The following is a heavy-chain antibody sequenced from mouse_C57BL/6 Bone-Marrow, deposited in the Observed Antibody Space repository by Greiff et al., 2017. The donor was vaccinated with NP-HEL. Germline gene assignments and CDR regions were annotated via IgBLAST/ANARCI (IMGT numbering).Heavy chain of an antibody. J-gene: IGHJ2*01. CDR1: GYAFTNYL. CDR3: ARKVITTVVALYSFDY. CDR2: INPGSGGT. V-gene: IGHV1-54*01. Sequence: QVQLQQSGAELVRPGTSVKVSCKASGYAFTNYLIEWVKQRPGQGLEWIGVINPGSGGTNYNEKFKGKATLTADKSSSTAYMQLSSLTSEDSAVYFCARKVITTVVALYSFDYSGQGTTLTVSS. D-gene: IGHD1-1*01.